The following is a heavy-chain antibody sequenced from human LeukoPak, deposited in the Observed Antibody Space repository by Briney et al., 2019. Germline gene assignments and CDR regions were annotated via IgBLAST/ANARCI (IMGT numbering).Heavy chain of an antibody. V-gene: IGHV1-69*01. CDR3: AREVSPQKLRYSGGGWFDP. D-gene: IGHD3-9*01. J-gene: IGHJ5*02. CDR1: GGTFISYA. Sequence: ASVKVSRKASGGTFISYAISWVRQAPGQGLEWMGGIIPIFGTANYAQKFQGRVTITADESTSTAYMELSSPRSEDTAVYYCAREVSPQKLRYSGGGWFDPWGQGTLVTVSS. CDR2: IIPIFGTA.